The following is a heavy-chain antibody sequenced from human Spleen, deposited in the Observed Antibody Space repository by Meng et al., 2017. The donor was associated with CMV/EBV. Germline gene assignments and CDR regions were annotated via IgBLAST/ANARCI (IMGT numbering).Heavy chain of an antibody. D-gene: IGHD3-3*01. CDR1: GGSISSSSYY. J-gene: IGHJ4*02. CDR2: IYYSGST. V-gene: IGHV4-39*07. Sequence: SETLSLTCTVSGGSISSSSYYWGWIRHPPGKGLEWSWRIYYSGSTYYNPSLKSRVTISVDTSKNQFSLKLSSVTAAGTCVYYCARCGRYDFWSGYYPLFDYWGQGTLVTVSS. CDR3: ARCGRYDFWSGYYPLFDY.